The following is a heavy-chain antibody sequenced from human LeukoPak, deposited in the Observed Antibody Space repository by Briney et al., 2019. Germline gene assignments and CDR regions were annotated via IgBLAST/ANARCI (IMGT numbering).Heavy chain of an antibody. CDR1: GFTFSSYS. Sequence: GGSLRLSCAASGFTFSSYSMNWVRQAPGKGLEGVSSISSSSSYIYYADSVKGRFTISRDNAKNSMYLQMNSLSAEDTAVYYCARVSSIAVAGPTEFDYWGQGTLVTVSS. J-gene: IGHJ4*02. V-gene: IGHV3-21*01. CDR3: ARVSSIAVAGPTEFDY. D-gene: IGHD6-19*01. CDR2: ISSSSSYI.